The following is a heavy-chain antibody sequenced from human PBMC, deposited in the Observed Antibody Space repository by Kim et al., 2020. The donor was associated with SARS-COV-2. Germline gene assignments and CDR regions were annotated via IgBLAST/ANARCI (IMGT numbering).Heavy chain of an antibody. J-gene: IGHJ6*02. CDR1: GFTFSSYA. Sequence: GGSLRLSCAASGFTFSSYAMSWVRQAPGKGLEWVSAISGSGGSTYYADSVKGRFTISRDNSKNTLYLQMNSLRAEDTAVYYXAKSTGRTHYYGMDVWGQGTTVTVSS. CDR3: AKSTGRTHYYGMDV. CDR2: ISGSGGST. V-gene: IGHV3-23*01. D-gene: IGHD1-1*01.